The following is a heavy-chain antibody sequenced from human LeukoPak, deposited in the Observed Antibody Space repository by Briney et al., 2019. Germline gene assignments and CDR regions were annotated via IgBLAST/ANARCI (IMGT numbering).Heavy chain of an antibody. CDR2: IIPIFGTA. D-gene: IGHD2-2*01. J-gene: IGHJ3*02. CDR1: GGTFSSYA. V-gene: IGHV1-69*01. Sequence: ASVKVSCKASGGTFSSYAISWVRQAPGQGLEWMGGIIPIFGTANYAQKFQGRVTITADESTSTAYMELSSLRSEDTAVYYCVSALDCSSTSCSGRVAFDIWGQGTMVTISS. CDR3: VSALDCSSTSCSGRVAFDI.